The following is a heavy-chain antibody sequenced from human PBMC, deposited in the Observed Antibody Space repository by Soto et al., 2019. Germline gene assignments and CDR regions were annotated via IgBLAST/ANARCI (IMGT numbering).Heavy chain of an antibody. D-gene: IGHD4-17*01. CDR1: GGSFSGYY. Sequence: SETLSLTCAVYGGSFSGYYWSWIRQPPGKGLEWIGEINHSGSTNYNPSLKSRVTISVDTSKNQFSLKLSPVTAADTAVYYCARFENRPDYGDFIDAFDIWGQGTMVTVSS. V-gene: IGHV4-34*01. CDR3: ARFENRPDYGDFIDAFDI. J-gene: IGHJ3*02. CDR2: INHSGST.